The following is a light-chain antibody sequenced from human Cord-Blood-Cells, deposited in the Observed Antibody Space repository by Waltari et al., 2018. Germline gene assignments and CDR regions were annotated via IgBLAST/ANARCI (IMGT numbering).Light chain of an antibody. CDR1: SSDVGGYNY. CDR2: DVS. J-gene: IGLJ3*02. CDR3: SSYTSSSTYWV. Sequence: QSALTQPASVSGSPGQSITISCTGTSSDVGGYNYVSWYQQHPGKAPKLMIYDVSKRPSGVSNRFSGSKSDNTASLTISGLQAEDEADYYCSSYTSSSTYWVFGGGTKLTVL. V-gene: IGLV2-14*01.